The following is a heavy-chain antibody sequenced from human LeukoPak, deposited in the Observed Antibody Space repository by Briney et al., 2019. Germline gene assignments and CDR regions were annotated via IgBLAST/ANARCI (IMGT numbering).Heavy chain of an antibody. CDR2: ISYDGSNK. CDR3: ARDVSSYDFWSGYLRYYYYGMDV. D-gene: IGHD3-3*01. Sequence: GGSLRLSCAASGFTFSSYAMHWVRQAPGKGLEWVAVISYDGSNKYYADSVKGRFTISRDNSKNMLYLQMNSLRAEDTAVYYCARDVSSYDFWSGYLRYYYYGMDVWGQGTTVTVSS. CDR1: GFTFSSYA. J-gene: IGHJ6*02. V-gene: IGHV3-30-3*01.